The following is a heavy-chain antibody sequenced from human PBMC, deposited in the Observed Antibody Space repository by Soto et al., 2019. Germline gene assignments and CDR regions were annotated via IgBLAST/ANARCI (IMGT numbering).Heavy chain of an antibody. D-gene: IGHD3-16*01. V-gene: IGHV1-69*06. J-gene: IGHJ6*02. CDR3: AHRSSGGYYYYRMDA. Sequence: SVKVSCKASVDTFSSYAIGWVRQAPGQGLEWMGGIIPIFGTANYAQKFQGRVTITADKSTSTAYMELSSLRSEYTAVYYCAHRSSGGYYYYRMDAWGQGTTVTVSS. CDR1: VDTFSSYA. CDR2: IIPIFGTA.